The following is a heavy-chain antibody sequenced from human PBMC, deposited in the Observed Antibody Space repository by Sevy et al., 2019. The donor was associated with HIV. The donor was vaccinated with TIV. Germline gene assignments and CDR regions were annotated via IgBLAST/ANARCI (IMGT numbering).Heavy chain of an antibody. CDR3: ASLAWYSSSWRMGGDDAFDI. J-gene: IGHJ3*02. Sequence: GGSLRLSCAASGFTFSSYAMHWVRQAPGKGLEWVAAISYDGSNKYYADSVKGRFTISRDNSKNTLYLQMNSLRAEDTAVYYCASLAWYSSSWRMGGDDAFDIWGQGTMVTVSS. V-gene: IGHV3-30*04. CDR1: GFTFSSYA. D-gene: IGHD6-13*01. CDR2: ISYDGSNK.